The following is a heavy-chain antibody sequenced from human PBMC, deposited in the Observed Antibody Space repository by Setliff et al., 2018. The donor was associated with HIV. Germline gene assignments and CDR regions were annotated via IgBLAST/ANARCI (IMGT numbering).Heavy chain of an antibody. D-gene: IGHD3-10*01. V-gene: IGHV1-2*02. Sequence: ASVKVSCKASGYTFTGYYMHWVRQAPGQGLEWMGWINPNSVGTNYAQKFQGRVTMTRDTSISTAYMELSRLRSDDTAVYYCARDIGESDYYYMDVWGKGTTVTVSS. CDR2: INPNSVGT. CDR3: ARDIGESDYYYMDV. CDR1: GYTFTGYY. J-gene: IGHJ6*03.